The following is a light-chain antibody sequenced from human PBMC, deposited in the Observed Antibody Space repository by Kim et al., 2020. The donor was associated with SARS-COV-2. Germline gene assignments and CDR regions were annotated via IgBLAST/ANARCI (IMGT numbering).Light chain of an antibody. J-gene: IGLJ1*01. V-gene: IGLV3-19*01. CDR3: NSRDSSGNHRA. CDR1: SLRSYY. CDR2: GKN. Sequence: SSELTQDPAVSVALGQTVRITCQGDSLRSYYASWYQQKPGQAPVLFIYGKNNRPSGIPDRFSGSSSGNTASLTITGAQAEDEADYYCNSRDSSGNHRAFG.